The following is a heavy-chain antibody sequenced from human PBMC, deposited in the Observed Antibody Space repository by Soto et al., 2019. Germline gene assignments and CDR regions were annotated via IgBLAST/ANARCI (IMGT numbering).Heavy chain of an antibody. Sequence: VQLVQSGAELKKPGESLKISCQASAYDFATYWIAWVRQMPGKGLEWMGMIYPADSNIRNSPSFQGRVTLSVDKSVTTAYLQWNRLEASDTAMYYCARRRISEFKESFEIWGQGTMVTVS. CDR2: IYPADSNI. CDR3: ARRRISEFKESFEI. D-gene: IGHD3-3*02. CDR1: AYDFATYW. V-gene: IGHV5-51*03. J-gene: IGHJ3*02.